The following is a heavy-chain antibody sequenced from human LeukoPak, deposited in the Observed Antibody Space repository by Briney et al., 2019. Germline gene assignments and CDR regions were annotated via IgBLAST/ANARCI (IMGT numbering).Heavy chain of an antibody. V-gene: IGHV1-8*01. Sequence: ASVKVSCKASGYTFTSYDINWVRQATGQGLEWMGWMNPNSGNTGYAQKFQGRVTMTRNTSISTAYMELSSLRSEDTAVYYCARYSSSFISNDYWGQGTLVTVSS. CDR2: MNPNSGNT. CDR1: GYTFTSYD. D-gene: IGHD6-13*01. J-gene: IGHJ4*02. CDR3: ARYSSSFISNDY.